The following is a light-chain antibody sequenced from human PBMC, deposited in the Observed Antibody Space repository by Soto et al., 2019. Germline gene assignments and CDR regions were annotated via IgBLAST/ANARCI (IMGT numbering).Light chain of an antibody. CDR2: GAT. Sequence: EIVLTQSPGTLSVSLGDRATLSCRASQTVSFSYLAWYQQKPGQAPRLLIYGATSRATGIPARFSGSESGTDFTLTISRLEPEDFAVYYCQQYGSSPLTFGGGTKVEIK. V-gene: IGKV3-20*01. J-gene: IGKJ4*01. CDR3: QQYGSSPLT. CDR1: QTVSFSY.